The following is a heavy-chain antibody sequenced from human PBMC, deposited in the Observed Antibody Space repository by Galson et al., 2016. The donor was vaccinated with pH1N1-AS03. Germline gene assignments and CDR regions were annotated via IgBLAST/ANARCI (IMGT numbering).Heavy chain of an antibody. Sequence: ETLSLTCSVSGASISSRSYHWVWIRQPPGKGLEWIGIVDYNVGTYYNPSLKSRVTIPADTSNNRFSLKLTSVTAADTAIYYCATYMAGEGGRGYWGPGTLVTVSS. CDR2: VDYNVGT. CDR3: ATYMAGEGGRGY. CDR1: GASISSRSYH. D-gene: IGHD3-10*01. J-gene: IGHJ4*02. V-gene: IGHV4-39*02.